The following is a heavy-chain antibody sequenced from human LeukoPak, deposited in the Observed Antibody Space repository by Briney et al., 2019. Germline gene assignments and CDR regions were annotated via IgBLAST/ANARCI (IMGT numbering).Heavy chain of an antibody. CDR3: ARVSSTWTLIDY. V-gene: IGHV3-64*01. CDR1: GFTFSTNA. J-gene: IGHJ4*02. Sequence: PGGSLRLSCAASGFTFSTNAMHWVRQAPGEGLEYVSAISSNGGSTYYANSVKGRFTISRDNSKNTLYIQMGSLRAEDMAVYYCARVSSTWTLIDYWGQGTLVTVSS. D-gene: IGHD2-2*01. CDR2: ISSNGGST.